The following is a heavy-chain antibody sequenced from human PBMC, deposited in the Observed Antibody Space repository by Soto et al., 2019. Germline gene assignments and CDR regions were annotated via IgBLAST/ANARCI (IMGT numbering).Heavy chain of an antibody. CDR1: GYSFTSYL. J-gene: IGHJ4*02. D-gene: IGHD1-20*01. V-gene: IGHV5-51*01. CDR3: EVINGTKRQFEY. CDR2: IYPGDSDT. Sequence: PGESLKISCKCSGYSFTSYLIGWVRQMPGKGLEWMGIIYPGDSDTRYSPSFQGQVTISAEKYISTAYLQWSSLKASDTAMYYCEVINGTKRQFEYWGQGTLVKVSS.